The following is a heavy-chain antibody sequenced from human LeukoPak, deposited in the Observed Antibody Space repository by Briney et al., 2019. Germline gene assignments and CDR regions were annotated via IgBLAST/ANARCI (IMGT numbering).Heavy chain of an antibody. CDR1: GFTFSSYS. J-gene: IGHJ4*02. CDR2: ISSSSSYI. Sequence: GGSLRLSCTASGFTFSSYSMNWVRQAPGKGLEWVSSISSSSSYIYYADSVKGRFTISRDNTKNSLHLQMNSLRAEDTAVYYCARDGSPYGNYLDFDYWGRGTLVTVSS. D-gene: IGHD1-7*01. CDR3: ARDGSPYGNYLDFDY. V-gene: IGHV3-21*01.